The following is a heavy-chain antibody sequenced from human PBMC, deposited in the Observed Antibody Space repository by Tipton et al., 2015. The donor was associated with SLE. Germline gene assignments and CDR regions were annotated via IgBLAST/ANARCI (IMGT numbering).Heavy chain of an antibody. CDR2: INHSGST. CDR1: GGSFSGYY. Sequence: LRLSCAVYGGSFSGYYWSWIRQPPGKGLEWIGEINHSGSTNYNPSLKSRVTISVDTSKNQFSLKLSSVTAADTAVYYCARRVIKGIYDAFDIWGQGTMVTVSS. J-gene: IGHJ3*02. D-gene: IGHD3-10*01. CDR3: ARRVIKGIYDAFDI. V-gene: IGHV4-34*01.